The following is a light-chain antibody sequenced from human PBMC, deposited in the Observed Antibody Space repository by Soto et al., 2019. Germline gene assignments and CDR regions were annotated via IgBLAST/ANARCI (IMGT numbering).Light chain of an antibody. CDR3: QHYYSYPRT. J-gene: IGKJ1*01. Sequence: IQMTQSPSSLSASVGDRVTITCRASQGISNYLAWYQQKPGKAPKLLIYDASSVASGVPARFSGSGSGTEFTLTINSLQSEDFATYYCQHYYSYPRTFGQGTKVDIK. V-gene: IGKV1-13*02. CDR1: QGISNY. CDR2: DAS.